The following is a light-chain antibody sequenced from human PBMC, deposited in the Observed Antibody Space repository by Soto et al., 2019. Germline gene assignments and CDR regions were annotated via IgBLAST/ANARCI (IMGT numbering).Light chain of an antibody. CDR1: QSISSW. J-gene: IGKJ1*01. V-gene: IGKV1-5*03. CDR3: QQYNSYSQT. CDR2: RAS. Sequence: DIQMTQSPSTLSASVGDRVTITCRASQSISSWLAWYQQKPGKAPKLLIYRASSLESGVPSRFSGSGSGTEFTLTISSLQPDDFATYYCQQYNSYSQTFGQGTMLEIK.